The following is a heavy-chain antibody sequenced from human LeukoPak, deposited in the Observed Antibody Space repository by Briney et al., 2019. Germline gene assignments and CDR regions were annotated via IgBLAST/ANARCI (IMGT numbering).Heavy chain of an antibody. Sequence: PGGSLRLSCAASGFTFSSYWMSWVRQAPGKGLEWVANIKQDGSEKYYVDSVKGRFTISRDNAKNSLYLQMNSLRAEDTAVYYCARAEYCYYCGMDVWGQGTTVIVSS. D-gene: IGHD2/OR15-2a*01. CDR1: GFTFSSYW. V-gene: IGHV3-7*03. CDR2: IKQDGSEK. CDR3: ARAEYCYYCGMDV. J-gene: IGHJ6*02.